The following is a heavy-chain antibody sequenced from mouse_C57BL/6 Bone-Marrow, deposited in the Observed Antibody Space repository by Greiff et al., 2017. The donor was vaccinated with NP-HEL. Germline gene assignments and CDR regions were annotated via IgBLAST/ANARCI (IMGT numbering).Heavy chain of an antibody. CDR1: GYTFTDYY. CDR2: INPYNGGT. D-gene: IGHD1-1*01. J-gene: IGHJ3*01. V-gene: IGHV1-19*01. CDR3: ARGTTEGFAY. Sequence: EVQLQQSGPVLVKPGASVKMSCKASGYTFTDYYMNWVKQSHGKSLEWIGVINPYNGGTSYNQKFEGKATLTVDKSSSTAYMELNSLTSEDSAVYYCARGTTEGFAYWGQGTLVTVSA.